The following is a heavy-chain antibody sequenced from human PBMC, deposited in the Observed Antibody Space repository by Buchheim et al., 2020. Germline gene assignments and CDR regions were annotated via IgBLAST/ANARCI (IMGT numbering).Heavy chain of an antibody. CDR3: ASKGDSSSWYYYYYYYGMDV. D-gene: IGHD6-13*01. Sequence: EVQLLESGGGLVQPGGSLRLSCAASGFTFSSYAMSWVRQAPGKGLEWVSAISGSGGSTYYADSVKGRFTISRDNSKNTLYLQMNSLRAEDTAVYYCASKGDSSSWYYYYYYYGMDVWGQGTT. CDR1: GFTFSSYA. CDR2: ISGSGGST. V-gene: IGHV3-23*01. J-gene: IGHJ6*02.